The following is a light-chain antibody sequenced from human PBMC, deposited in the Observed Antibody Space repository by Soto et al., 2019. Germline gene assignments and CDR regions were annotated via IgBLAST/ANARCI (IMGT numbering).Light chain of an antibody. Sequence: QSVLTQPASVSGSPGQSITLSCTGTSSDVGTYNYVSWYQQHPGKAPKLMISQVSSRPSGVSNRFSGSKSGNTASLTISGLQAEDEADYYCSSYTISSTYVFGTGTKVTVL. J-gene: IGLJ1*01. CDR2: QVS. V-gene: IGLV2-14*01. CDR3: SSYTISSTYV. CDR1: SSDVGTYNY.